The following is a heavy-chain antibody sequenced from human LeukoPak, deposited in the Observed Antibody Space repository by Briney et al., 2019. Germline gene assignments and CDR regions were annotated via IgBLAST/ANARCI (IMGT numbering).Heavy chain of an antibody. CDR3: AKRTNSAWSTDAFDI. V-gene: IGHV3-23*01. CDR1: GSTFSSYA. D-gene: IGHD6-19*01. J-gene: IGHJ3*02. CDR2: ITGSGSST. Sequence: GGSLRFSCAASGSTFSSYAMSWVRQAPGKGLELVSSITGSGSSTYYADSVKGRFTISRDNSKNTLYLQMDSLRAEDTAVYYSAKRTNSAWSTDAFDIWGQGTKVTVSS.